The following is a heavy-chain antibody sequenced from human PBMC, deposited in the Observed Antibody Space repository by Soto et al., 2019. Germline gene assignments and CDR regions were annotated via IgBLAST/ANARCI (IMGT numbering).Heavy chain of an antibody. Sequence: QLQLQESGPGLVKPSETLSLTCTVSGGSISSSSYSWGWIRQPPGKGLEWIGSIYYSGSTYYNPSLKSRVTISVDTSKNQFSLKLSSVTAADTAVYYCARDITGSYYRLWGQGTLVTVSS. CDR3: ARDITGSYYRL. CDR2: IYYSGST. CDR1: GGSISSSSYS. V-gene: IGHV4-39*02. D-gene: IGHD1-26*01. J-gene: IGHJ4*02.